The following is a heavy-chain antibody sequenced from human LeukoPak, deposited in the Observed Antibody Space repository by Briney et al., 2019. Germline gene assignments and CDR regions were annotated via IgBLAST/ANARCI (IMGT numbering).Heavy chain of an antibody. CDR3: AIIALDTDNMNV. J-gene: IGHJ6*04. CDR2: INGRGEST. V-gene: IGHV3-23*01. Sequence: PGGSLRLSCAASGLTFSSYGMSWVRQAPGKGLEWVSGINGRGESTYYADSVKGRFTISRDNFKNTLYLQMNSLRADDTAVYYCAIIALDTDNMNVWGKGTTVTVSS. D-gene: IGHD5-18*01. CDR1: GLTFSSYG.